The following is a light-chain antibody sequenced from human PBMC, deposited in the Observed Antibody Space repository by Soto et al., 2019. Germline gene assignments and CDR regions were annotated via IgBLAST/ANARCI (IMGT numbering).Light chain of an antibody. CDR3: QHYNNWPPYS. V-gene: IGKV3-15*01. Sequence: ETVMTHSPDTLSVSPCESATLSSSASQDVSTNLAWFHHKPGQTPRLVLYGASKRATGIPARFSGSGSGRHFTLTISSLQSEDFGVYYCQHYNNWPPYSFGQGTKVDI. CDR2: GAS. CDR1: QDVSTN. J-gene: IGKJ2*03.